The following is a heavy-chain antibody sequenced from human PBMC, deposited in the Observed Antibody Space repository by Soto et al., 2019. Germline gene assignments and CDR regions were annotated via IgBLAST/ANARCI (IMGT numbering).Heavy chain of an antibody. J-gene: IGHJ5*01. CDR1: GYSFHNSG. V-gene: IGHV1-18*01. CDR2: ISVFNGYA. D-gene: IGHD1-1*01. CDR3: SKNGTTWFAS. Sequence: QVQLVQSGPELKKPGASVKFSCKTSGYSFHNSGISWVRQAPGQGLERMGWISVFNGYAHSAQKFQGRVIMTADTFTRTAYMEVRGLSSDDTAMYYCSKNGTTWFASWGQGTPVTVSS.